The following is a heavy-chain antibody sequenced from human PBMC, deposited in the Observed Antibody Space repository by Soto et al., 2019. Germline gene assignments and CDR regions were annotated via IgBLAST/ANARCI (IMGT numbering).Heavy chain of an antibody. CDR1: GGSISSSSYY. CDR3: ARTGTQLHYYYYYYMHV. D-gene: IGHD1-1*01. J-gene: IGHJ6*03. CDR2: IYYSGST. V-gene: IGHV4-39*01. Sequence: QLQLQESGPGLVKPSETLSLTCTVSGGSISSSSYYWGWIRQPPGKGLEWIGSIYYSGSTYYNPSLKSRVTISVDTSKNQFYLKLSSVTAADTAVYYCARTGTQLHYYYYYYMHVWGKGTTVTVSS.